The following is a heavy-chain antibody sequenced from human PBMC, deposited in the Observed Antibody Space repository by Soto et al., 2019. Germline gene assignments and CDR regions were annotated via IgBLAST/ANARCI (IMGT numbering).Heavy chain of an antibody. J-gene: IGHJ4*02. CDR3: ATAVERDYLDY. CDR1: GYTFSSYG. V-gene: IGHV1-18*01. D-gene: IGHD1-1*01. CDR2: ISPYNGNT. Sequence: ASVKVSCKASGYTFSSYGIIWVRHAPGQGLEWMGWISPYNGNTNYAQKFQGRVTMTTDRSTSTTYMDLRSLRSDDTAFYYCATAVERDYLDYWGQGTLVTVSS.